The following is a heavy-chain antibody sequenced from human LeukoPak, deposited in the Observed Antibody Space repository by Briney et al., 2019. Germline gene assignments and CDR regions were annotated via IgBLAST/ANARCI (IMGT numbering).Heavy chain of an antibody. J-gene: IGHJ4*02. Sequence: SVKVSCKASGGTFSSYAISWVRQAPGQGLEWMGGIIPIFGTANYAQKFQGRVTITTDESTSTAYMELSSLRSEDTAVYYCARTPNYYDSSGYYYWGLGTLVTVSS. CDR3: ARTPNYYDSSGYYY. D-gene: IGHD3-22*01. CDR2: IIPIFGTA. V-gene: IGHV1-69*05. CDR1: GGTFSSYA.